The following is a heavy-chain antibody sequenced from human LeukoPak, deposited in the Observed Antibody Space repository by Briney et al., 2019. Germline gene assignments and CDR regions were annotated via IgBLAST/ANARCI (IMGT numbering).Heavy chain of an antibody. CDR2: MSSSSNTI. J-gene: IGHJ4*02. D-gene: IGHD1-26*01. Sequence: PGGSLRLSCPASGLTFSDYSMNWVRQVPGKGRGGISYMSSSSNTIHYADSVKGRFTISRDNAKNPLFLQMDSLRVEDTAVYYCTRGIRWELLFNFWGQGSLVIVSS. CDR3: TRGIRWELLFNF. V-gene: IGHV3-48*04. CDR1: GLTFSDYS.